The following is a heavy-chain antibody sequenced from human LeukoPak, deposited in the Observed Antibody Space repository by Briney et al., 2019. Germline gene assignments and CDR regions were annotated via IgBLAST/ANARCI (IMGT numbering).Heavy chain of an antibody. CDR1: GYTFTGYY. V-gene: IGHV1-2*02. Sequence: ASVKVSCKASGYTFTGYYMLWVRQAPGQGLEWMGWINPNSGGTNYAQKFQGRVTMTRDTSISTAYMELSRLRSDDTAVYYCARPYCSGGSCHDYFDYWGQGTLVTVSS. CDR3: ARPYCSGGSCHDYFDY. J-gene: IGHJ4*02. CDR2: INPNSGGT. D-gene: IGHD2-15*01.